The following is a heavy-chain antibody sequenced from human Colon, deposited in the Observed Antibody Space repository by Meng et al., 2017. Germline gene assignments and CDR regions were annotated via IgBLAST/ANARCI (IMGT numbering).Heavy chain of an antibody. D-gene: IGHD3-10*01. CDR2: IYHSGST. CDR3: ARRRGGSGRDC. Sequence: QLPLPESGPGLVKPSETLSLTCTVSGGSISSNGYYWDWVRQPPGKGLEWIGAIYHSGSTSYNPSLQSRVTMFVDTSKNQFSLMLTSVTATDTAVYYCARRRGGSGRDCWGQGTLVTVSS. CDR1: GGSISSNGYY. J-gene: IGHJ4*02. V-gene: IGHV4-39*01.